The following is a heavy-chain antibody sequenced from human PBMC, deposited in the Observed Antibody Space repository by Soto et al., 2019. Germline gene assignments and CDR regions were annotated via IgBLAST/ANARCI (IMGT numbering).Heavy chain of an antibody. D-gene: IGHD5-18*01. CDR1: GYTFTSYG. V-gene: IGHV1-18*01. J-gene: IGHJ4*02. Sequence: QVQLVQSGAEVKKPGASVKVSCKASGYTFTSYGISWVRQAPGQGLEWMGWTSAYNGNTNYAQKLQGRVTMTTDTSTSTADMELRSLRSDDTAVYYCARSGWWIQPNSSFEDYWGQGTLVTVSA. CDR2: TSAYNGNT. CDR3: ARSGWWIQPNSSFEDY.